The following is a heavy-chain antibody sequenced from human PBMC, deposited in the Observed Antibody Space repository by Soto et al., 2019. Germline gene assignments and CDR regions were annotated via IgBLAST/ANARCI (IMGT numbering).Heavy chain of an antibody. CDR1: GFTVSDNF. D-gene: IGHD2-15*01. Sequence: GGSLRLSCAASGFTVSDNFMSWVRQAPGKGLEWVSVIYSGDSTYYADSVNGRFTVSRDNSKNTLYLQMNSLRAEDTAVYYCVRDGRAYSIEYWGLGTLVTVSS. CDR3: VRDGRAYSIEY. V-gene: IGHV3-66*01. J-gene: IGHJ4*02. CDR2: IYSGDST.